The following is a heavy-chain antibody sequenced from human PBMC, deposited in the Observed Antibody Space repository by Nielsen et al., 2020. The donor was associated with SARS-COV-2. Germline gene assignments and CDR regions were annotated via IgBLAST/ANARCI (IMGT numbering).Heavy chain of an antibody. D-gene: IGHD3-22*01. J-gene: IGHJ4*02. CDR2: IYYSGST. CDR3: ARGLDSSGYYFG. Sequence: SETLSLTCTVSGGSISSGGYYWSWIRQHPGKGLEWIGYIYYSGSTYYNPSLKSRVTISVDTSKNQFSLKLSSVTAADTAVYYCARGLDSSGYYFGRGQGTLVTVSS. V-gene: IGHV4-31*03. CDR1: GGSISSGGYY.